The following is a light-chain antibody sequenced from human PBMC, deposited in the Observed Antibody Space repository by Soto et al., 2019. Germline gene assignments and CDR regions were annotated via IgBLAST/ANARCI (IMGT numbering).Light chain of an antibody. CDR2: KAS. J-gene: IGKJ1*01. V-gene: IGKV1-5*03. CDR1: QGISSW. CDR3: QQYNSYSDA. Sequence: DIQMTQSPYSLCASMGDRVTITWRASQGISSWLAWYQQKPGKAPKLLIYKASTLKSGVPSRFSGSGSGTEFTLTISSLQPDDFATYYCQQYNSYSDAFGQGTKVDI.